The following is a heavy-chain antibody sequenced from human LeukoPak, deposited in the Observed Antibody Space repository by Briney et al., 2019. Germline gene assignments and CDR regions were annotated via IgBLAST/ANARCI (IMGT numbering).Heavy chain of an antibody. J-gene: IGHJ6*03. V-gene: IGHV1-8*01. D-gene: IGHD3-3*01. CDR2: MKPDSGNS. Sequence: ASVKVSCKASGYPFTSFEINWARQVTGEGLEWMGWMKPDSGNSAFAQKFRDRVTLSSNSSINTAYMEVSSLGSDDTAVYFCARGTFDYDVVTGIHYYYMDVWGTGTTVTVSS. CDR3: ARGTFDYDVVTGIHYYYMDV. CDR1: GYPFTSFE.